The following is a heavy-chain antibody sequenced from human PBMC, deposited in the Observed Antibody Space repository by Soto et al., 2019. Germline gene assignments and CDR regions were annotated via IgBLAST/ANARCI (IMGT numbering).Heavy chain of an antibody. CDR3: AVYYYDSSEGNWFDP. J-gene: IGHJ5*02. V-gene: IGHV3-11*01. D-gene: IGHD3-22*01. CDR1: GFTFSDYY. CDR2: ISSSGSTI. Sequence: PGGSLRLSCAASGFTFSDYYMSWIRQAPGKGLEWVSYISSSGSTIYYADSVKGRFTISRDNAKNSLYLQMNSLRAEDTAVYYCAVYYYDSSEGNWFDPWGQGTLVTVSS.